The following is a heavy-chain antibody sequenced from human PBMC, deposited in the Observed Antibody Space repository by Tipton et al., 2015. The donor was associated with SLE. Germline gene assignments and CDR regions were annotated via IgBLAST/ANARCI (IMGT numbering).Heavy chain of an antibody. CDR3: ARDQGDLRFFDY. Sequence: TLSLTCTVSGGSISSSSYYWGWIRQPPGKGLEWIGSIYYSGSTYYNLSLKSRVTISVDTSKNQFSLKLSSVTAADTAVYYCARDQGDLRFFDYWGQGTLVTVSS. CDR1: GGSISSSSYY. CDR2: IYYSGST. V-gene: IGHV4-39*07. J-gene: IGHJ4*02. D-gene: IGHD3-3*01.